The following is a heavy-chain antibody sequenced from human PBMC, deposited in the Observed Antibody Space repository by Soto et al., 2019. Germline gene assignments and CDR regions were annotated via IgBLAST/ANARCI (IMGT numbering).Heavy chain of an antibody. J-gene: IGHJ5*02. D-gene: IGHD2-15*01. Sequence: GGSLRLSCAASGFTFSSYSMNWVRQAPGKGLEWVSSISSSSSYIYYADSVKGRFTISRDNAKNSLYLQMNSLRAEDTAVYYCARGYCSGGSCFTRGNWFDPWGQGTMVTVS. CDR3: ARGYCSGGSCFTRGNWFDP. CDR2: ISSSSSYI. V-gene: IGHV3-21*01. CDR1: GFTFSSYS.